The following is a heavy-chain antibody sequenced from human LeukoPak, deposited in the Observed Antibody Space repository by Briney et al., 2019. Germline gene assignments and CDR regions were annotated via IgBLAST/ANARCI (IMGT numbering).Heavy chain of an antibody. J-gene: IGHJ5*02. CDR3: AKEPREYCSSTSCPNWIDP. CDR1: GFTFSSYA. CDR2: ISASGGTT. Sequence: PGGSLRLSCAASGFTFSSYAMSWVRQAPGKGLEWVSAISASGGTTYYADSVQGRFTISRDNSKNTLYLQMSGLRAEDTAVYYCAKEPREYCSSTSCPNWIDPWGQGTLVTVSS. D-gene: IGHD2-2*01. V-gene: IGHV3-23*01.